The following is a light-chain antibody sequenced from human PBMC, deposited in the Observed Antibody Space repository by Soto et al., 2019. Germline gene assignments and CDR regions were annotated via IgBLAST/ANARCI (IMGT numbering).Light chain of an antibody. CDR2: GAS. CDR1: QTVTSNF. V-gene: IGKV3-20*01. J-gene: IGKJ4*01. Sequence: VLTQSPGTLSLSPGERATLSCRASQTVTSNFLAWYQEKPGQAPRLLIYGASSRATGIPDRFSGSGSGIDFTLTISRLEPEDFAMYYCQQYGYLVTFGGGTKVDIK. CDR3: QQYGYLVT.